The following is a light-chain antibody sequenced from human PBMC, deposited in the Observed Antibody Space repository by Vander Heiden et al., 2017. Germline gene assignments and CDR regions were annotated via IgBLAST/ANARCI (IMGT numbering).Light chain of an antibody. CDR1: QSGSSSY. CDR3: QQYGSSPRT. J-gene: IGKJ1*01. Sequence: EILLTHSPGTLSLSPGERATLSCRASQSGSSSYLAWYQQKPGQAPRLLIYGASSRATGIPDRFSGSGSGTDFTLTISRLEPEDFAVYYCQQYGSSPRTFGQGTKVEIK. V-gene: IGKV3-20*01. CDR2: GAS.